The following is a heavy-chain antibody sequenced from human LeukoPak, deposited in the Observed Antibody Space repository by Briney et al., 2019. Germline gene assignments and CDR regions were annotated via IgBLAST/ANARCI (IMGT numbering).Heavy chain of an antibody. Sequence: GGSLRLSCAASGFTFSTYTMKWVRQAPGKGLQWVSSISSSSSYIYYADSVKGRFTISRDNAKNSLYLQMNSLRAEDTAVYYCARGVVVVTAGDYWGQGTLVTVSS. D-gene: IGHD2-21*02. CDR3: ARGVVVVTAGDY. J-gene: IGHJ4*02. CDR2: ISSSSSYI. CDR1: GFTFSTYT. V-gene: IGHV3-21*01.